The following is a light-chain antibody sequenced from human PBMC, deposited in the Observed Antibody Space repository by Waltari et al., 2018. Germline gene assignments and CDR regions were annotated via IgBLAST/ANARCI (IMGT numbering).Light chain of an antibody. CDR3: QQYDHWPWT. Sequence: DIVMTQSPATLSLSPGDSATLSCRASQSVRSTFAWFQQKPGQPPRLLIYGTSTRAPGIPARFSGSGSGTEFSLTISSLQPEDFATYYCQQYDHWPWTFGQGTRVEAK. CDR1: QSVRST. J-gene: IGKJ1*01. V-gene: IGKV3D-15*01. CDR2: GTS.